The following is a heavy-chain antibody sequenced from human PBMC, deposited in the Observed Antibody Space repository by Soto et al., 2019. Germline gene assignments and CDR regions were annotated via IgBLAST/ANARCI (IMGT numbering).Heavy chain of an antibody. Sequence: QFQLVQSGAEVKKPGSSVKVSCKSSGGTFSSYTISWVRQAPGQGREGMGRIIPILGIANYAQKFQGRVTITADKATSTAYMELSSLRSEDTAVYYCAGDLQTDYCYYGMDVWGQGTTVTVSS. CDR3: AGDLQTDYCYYGMDV. CDR2: IIPILGIA. V-gene: IGHV1-69*08. J-gene: IGHJ6*02. D-gene: IGHD2-21*02. CDR1: GGTFSSYT.